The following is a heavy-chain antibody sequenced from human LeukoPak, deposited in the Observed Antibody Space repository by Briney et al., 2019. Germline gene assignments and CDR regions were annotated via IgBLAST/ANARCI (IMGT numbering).Heavy chain of an antibody. CDR3: ARGPPKQLWLLGGNWFDP. V-gene: IGHV1-8*03. Sequence: ASVKVSCKASGYTFTSYDINWVRQATGQGLEWMGWMNPNRGNTGFTQKFQGRVTITRNTSISTAYMELSSLGSEDTAVYYCARGPPKQLWLLGGNWFDPWGQGTLVTVSS. D-gene: IGHD5-18*01. CDR1: GYTFTSYD. J-gene: IGHJ5*02. CDR2: MNPNRGNT.